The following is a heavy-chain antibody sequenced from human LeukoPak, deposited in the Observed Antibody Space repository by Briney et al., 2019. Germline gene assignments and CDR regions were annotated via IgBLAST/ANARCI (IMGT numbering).Heavy chain of an antibody. V-gene: IGHV5-51*01. CDR2: IYPGDSDT. D-gene: IGHD3-16*01. CDR1: GYSFTSYW. Sequence: GESLKISCKGSGYSFTSYWIGWVRQMPGKGLEWMGFIYPGDSDTRYSPSFQGQVTISADKSISTAYLQWSSLKASDTAMYYCARRVEGGSRRGAFDIWGQGTMDTVSS. CDR3: ARRVEGGSRRGAFDI. J-gene: IGHJ3*02.